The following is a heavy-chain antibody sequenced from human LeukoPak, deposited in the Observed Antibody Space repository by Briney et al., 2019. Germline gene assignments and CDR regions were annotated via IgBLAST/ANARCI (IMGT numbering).Heavy chain of an antibody. CDR3: AKDRSSGWNLGLTGLDY. CDR1: GFTFTSYA. CDR2: ISRGGDST. Sequence: GGSLRLSCAASGFTFTSYAMNSVRQAPGKGLEWVSSISRGGDSTYYADFVKGRFTIFRDNSKNTVFLQMNSLGAEDTAVYYCAKDRSSGWNLGLTGLDYWGQGTLVTVSS. D-gene: IGHD6-19*01. J-gene: IGHJ4*02. V-gene: IGHV3-23*01.